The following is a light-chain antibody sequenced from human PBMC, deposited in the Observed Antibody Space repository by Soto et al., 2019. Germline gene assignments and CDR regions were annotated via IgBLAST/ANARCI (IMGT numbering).Light chain of an antibody. V-gene: IGKV1-39*01. CDR3: QLSYTIVWT. CDR1: QSISTF. J-gene: IGKJ1*01. Sequence: DIQMTQSPSSLSASVGDRITITCRASQSISTFLNWYQHKPGKAPKLLIYAASTLQSGVPSRFSGSGSGTDFTRTISSLRPEDFATYFCQLSYTIVWTFGQGTKVEMK. CDR2: AAS.